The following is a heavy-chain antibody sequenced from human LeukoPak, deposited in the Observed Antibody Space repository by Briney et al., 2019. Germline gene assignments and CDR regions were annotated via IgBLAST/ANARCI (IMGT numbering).Heavy chain of an antibody. CDR2: IYPDDSET. CDR3: ARQYPGGYYDSRGYGDY. V-gene: IGHV5-51*01. D-gene: IGHD3-22*01. CDR1: GYSFGNYW. Sequence: GESLKISCKGSGYSFGNYWIAWVRQMPGKGLEWMGIIYPDDSETRYSPSVQGQVTISADKSISTASLQWSSLKASDTAMYYCARQYPGGYYDSRGYGDYWGQGTLVSVSS. J-gene: IGHJ4*02.